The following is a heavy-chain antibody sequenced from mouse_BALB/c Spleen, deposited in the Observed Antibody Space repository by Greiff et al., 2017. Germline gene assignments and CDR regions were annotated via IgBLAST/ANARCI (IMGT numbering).Heavy chain of an antibody. CDR3: ARWDGYYEGFAY. CDR2: ISSGGSYT. D-gene: IGHD2-3*01. J-gene: IGHJ3*01. Sequence: EVKLVESGGGLVKPGGSLKLSCAASGFAFSSYDMSWVRQTPEKRLEWVAYISSGGSYTYYPDSVKGRFTISRDNAKNTLYLQMSSLKSEDTAMYYCARWDGYYEGFAYWGQGTLVTVSA. CDR1: GFAFSSYD. V-gene: IGHV5-12-1*01.